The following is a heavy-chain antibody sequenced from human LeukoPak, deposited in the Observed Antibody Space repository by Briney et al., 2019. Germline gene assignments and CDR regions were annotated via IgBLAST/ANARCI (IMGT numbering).Heavy chain of an antibody. CDR3: ARGRRYQLPGYYYYYMDV. CDR1: DYSISSGNY. CDR2: IYYSGRT. V-gene: IGHV4-61*01. Sequence: SETLSLTCTVSDYSISSGNYWGWIRQPPGRGLEWIGYIYYSGRTSYNPSLKSRVTISVDTSKNQFSLRLSSVTAADTAVYYCARGRRYQLPGYYYYYMDVWGKGTTVTISS. D-gene: IGHD2-2*01. J-gene: IGHJ6*03.